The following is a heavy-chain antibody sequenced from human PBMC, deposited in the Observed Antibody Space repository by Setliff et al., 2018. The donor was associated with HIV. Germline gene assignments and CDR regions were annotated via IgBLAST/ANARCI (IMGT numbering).Heavy chain of an antibody. D-gene: IGHD3-10*01. J-gene: IGHJ4*02. V-gene: IGHV4-4*07. Sequence: SETLSLTCNYSGNSFSGYHWNWIRQPAGKGLEWLGRIYYTGSTEYNPSLKSRLTMSMDTSKDQFSLRLVSLTTADTAVYYCARSIYGSGTYPLDVWGPGTLVTVSS. CDR1: GNSFSGYH. CDR3: ARSIYGSGTYPLDV. CDR2: IYYTGST.